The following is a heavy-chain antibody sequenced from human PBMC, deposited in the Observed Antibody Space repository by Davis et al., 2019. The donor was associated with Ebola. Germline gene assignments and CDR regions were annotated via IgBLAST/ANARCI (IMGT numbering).Heavy chain of an antibody. CDR3: AHLGPQRYCSGGGCHGYLDY. Sequence: SVKVSCKAVGDTLTSYAMTWVRQAPGQGLAWMGGIIPVFRTANYAQKFQGRVTITADESTRTAYMELNGLRSEDTAVYYCAHLGPQRYCSGGGCHGYLDYWGQGTLVSVSS. CDR2: IIPVFRTA. V-gene: IGHV1-69*13. CDR1: GDTLTSYA. D-gene: IGHD2-15*01. J-gene: IGHJ4*02.